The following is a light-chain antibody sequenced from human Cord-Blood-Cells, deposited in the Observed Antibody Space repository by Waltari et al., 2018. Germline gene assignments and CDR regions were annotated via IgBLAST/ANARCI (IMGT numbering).Light chain of an antibody. Sequence: DLQMTQSPFTLSASVGDRDTLTCRASKSNISWLYGYQQKAGKAPKLLVYDVSSVESGVPSRCSGRAAGTEFTLTISSLQPDDFATYYCKQYNSYSAWAIDQGIKVEIK. CDR2: DVS. CDR1: KSNISW. CDR3: KQYNSYSAWA. V-gene: IGKV1-5*01. J-gene: IGKJ1*01.